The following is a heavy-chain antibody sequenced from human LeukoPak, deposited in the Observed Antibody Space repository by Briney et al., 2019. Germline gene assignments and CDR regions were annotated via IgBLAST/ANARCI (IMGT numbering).Heavy chain of an antibody. V-gene: IGHV3-53*01. CDR3: ARAPSGSSRGFDY. CDR2: IYSGGST. J-gene: IGHJ4*02. D-gene: IGHD1-26*01. CDR1: GFTVSSNY. Sequence: GGSLRLSCAASGFTVSSNYMSWVRQAPGKGLEWVSVIYSGGSTYYADPVKGRFTISRDNSKNTLYLQMNSLRAEDTAVYYCARAPSGSSRGFDYWGQGTLVTVSS.